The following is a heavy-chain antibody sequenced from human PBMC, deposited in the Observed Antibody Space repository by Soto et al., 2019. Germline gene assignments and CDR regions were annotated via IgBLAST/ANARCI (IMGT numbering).Heavy chain of an antibody. V-gene: IGHV4-34*01. CDR3: ARGRIMITFGGVIVLYGMDV. CDR2: IKHSGST. Sequence: QVQLQQWGAGLLKPSETLSLTCAVYGGSFSGYNWSWIRQPPGKGLEWIGEIKHSGSTNYNPSLKSRVPISVDTSKNQFSLKLSSVTAADTAVYYCARGRIMITFGGVIVLYGMDVWGQGTTVTVSS. D-gene: IGHD3-16*02. CDR1: GGSFSGYN. J-gene: IGHJ6*02.